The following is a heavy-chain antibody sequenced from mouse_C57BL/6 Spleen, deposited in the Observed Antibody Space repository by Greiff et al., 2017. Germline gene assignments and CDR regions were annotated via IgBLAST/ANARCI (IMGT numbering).Heavy chain of an antibody. J-gene: IGHJ2*01. Sequence: VQLQQSGAELVKPGASVKTSCKASGYTFTSYWITWVKQRPGQGLEWIGGIYPGSGSTNYNEKFKSKATLTVDTSSSTAYMQLSSLTSEDSAVYYCARNRHMITTGTGFDYWGQGTTLTVSS. D-gene: IGHD2-4*01. CDR1: GYTFTSYW. CDR2: IYPGSGST. CDR3: ARNRHMITTGTGFDY. V-gene: IGHV1-55*01.